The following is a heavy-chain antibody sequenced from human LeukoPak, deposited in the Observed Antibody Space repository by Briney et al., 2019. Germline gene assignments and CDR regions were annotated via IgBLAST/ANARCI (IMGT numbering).Heavy chain of an antibody. D-gene: IGHD4-17*01. V-gene: IGHV4-39*01. J-gene: IGHJ4*02. Sequence: PSETLSLTCAVSGGSISSNSYYWGWIRQPPGKGLEWIGSIYYSGSTYYNPSLKSRVTISVDTSKNQFSLKLSSVTAADTAVYYCARGGTTVTEYYFDYWGQGTLVTVSS. CDR2: IYYSGST. CDR1: GGSISSNSYY. CDR3: ARGGTTVTEYYFDY.